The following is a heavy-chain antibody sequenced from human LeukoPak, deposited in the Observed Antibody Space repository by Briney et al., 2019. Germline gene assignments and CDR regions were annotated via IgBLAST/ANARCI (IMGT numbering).Heavy chain of an antibody. Sequence: GGSLRLSCAASGFTFSSYAMSWVRQAPGKGPEWLSYISNSASTIYYADSVKGRFTISRDNAKNSLWLQMSSLSAEDTAVYYCTRGRGSCSGGTCYVDYWGQGTLVTVSS. CDR2: ISNSASTI. V-gene: IGHV3-48*01. D-gene: IGHD2-15*01. CDR1: GFTFSSYA. CDR3: TRGRGSCSGGTCYVDY. J-gene: IGHJ4*02.